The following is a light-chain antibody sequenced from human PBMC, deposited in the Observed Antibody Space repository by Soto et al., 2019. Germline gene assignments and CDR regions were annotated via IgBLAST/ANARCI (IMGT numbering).Light chain of an antibody. V-gene: IGLV2-14*01. CDR3: SSYTSSRTYV. CDR1: SSDVGKYDY. CDR2: EVS. Sequence: QSALTQPPSASGSPGQSVTISCTGTSSDVGKYDYVSWFQHHPGKAPKLIIYEVSNRPSGVSNRFSGSKSGNTASLTISGLQAEDEADYYCSSYTSSRTYVFGTGTKVTV. J-gene: IGLJ1*01.